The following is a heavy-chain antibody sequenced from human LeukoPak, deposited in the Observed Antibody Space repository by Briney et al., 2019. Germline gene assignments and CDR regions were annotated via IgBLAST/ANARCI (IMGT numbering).Heavy chain of an antibody. J-gene: IGHJ4*02. D-gene: IGHD6-19*01. V-gene: IGHV4-34*01. Sequence: SETLSLTCAVYGGSFSGYYWSRIRQPPGKGLEWIGEINHSGSTNYNPSLKSQVTISVDTSKNQFSLKLSSVTAADTAVYYCAXXAGYSSGWYSIKYYFDYWGQGTLVTVSS. CDR2: INHSGST. CDR1: GGSFSGYY. CDR3: AXXAGYSSGWYSIKYYFDY.